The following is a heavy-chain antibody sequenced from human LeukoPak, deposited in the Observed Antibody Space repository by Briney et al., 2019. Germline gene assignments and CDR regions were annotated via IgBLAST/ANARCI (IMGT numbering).Heavy chain of an antibody. V-gene: IGHV1-69*13. CDR3: ASGGGYSGYDWFDY. CDR2: IIPIFGTA. Sequence: SVKVSCKASGGTFSSYAISWVRQAPGQGLGWMGGIIPIFGTANYAQKFQGRVTITADESTSTAYMELSSLRSEGTAVYYCASGGGYSGYDWFDYWGQGTLVTVSS. D-gene: IGHD5-12*01. CDR1: GGTFSSYA. J-gene: IGHJ4*02.